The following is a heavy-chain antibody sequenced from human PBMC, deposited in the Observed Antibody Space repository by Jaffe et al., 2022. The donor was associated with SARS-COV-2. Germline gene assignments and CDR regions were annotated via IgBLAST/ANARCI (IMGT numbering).Heavy chain of an antibody. CDR2: ISSSSSYI. CDR1: GFTFSSYS. CDR3: ARDQELTVTPQFDY. J-gene: IGHJ4*02. V-gene: IGHV3-21*01. D-gene: IGHD4-4*01. Sequence: EVQLVESGGGLVKPGGSLRLSCAASGFTFSSYSMNWVRQAPGKGLEWVSSISSSSSYIYYADSVKGRFTISRDNAKNSLYLQMNSLRAEDTAVYYCARDQELTVTPQFDYWGQGTLVTVSS.